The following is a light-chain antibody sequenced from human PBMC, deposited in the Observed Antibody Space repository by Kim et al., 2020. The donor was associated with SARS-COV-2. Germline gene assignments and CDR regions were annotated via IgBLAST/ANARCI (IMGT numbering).Light chain of an antibody. CDR3: QQYDSYPLT. Sequence: GDRGTITCRASQSIDSKLAWYQQKPGKAPYFVIYKASNLKSGVPSRFSGSESGTEFTLTISSLQRDDSATYSCQQYDSYPLTFAGGTKVDIK. CDR1: QSIDSK. V-gene: IGKV1-5*03. J-gene: IGKJ4*01. CDR2: KAS.